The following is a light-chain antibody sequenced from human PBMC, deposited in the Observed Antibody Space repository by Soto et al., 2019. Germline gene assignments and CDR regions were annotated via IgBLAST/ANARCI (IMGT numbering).Light chain of an antibody. J-gene: IGLJ3*02. V-gene: IGLV1-44*01. CDR2: GTS. CDR1: TSSIGTNA. CDR3: AAWDDNLPGGV. Sequence: QLVLIQPPSASGTPGQRVTIPCSGSTSSIGTNAVNWYYQVPGAAPRLLIFGTSQRPSGVPDRFSGSKSGTSASLAISGLQSEDEADYYCAAWDDNLPGGVFGGGTKLTVL.